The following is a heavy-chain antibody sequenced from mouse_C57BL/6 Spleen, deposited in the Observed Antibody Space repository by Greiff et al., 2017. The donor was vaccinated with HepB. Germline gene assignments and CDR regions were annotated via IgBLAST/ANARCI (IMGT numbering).Heavy chain of an antibody. CDR2: INPGSGGT. V-gene: IGHV1-54*01. CDR3: ARSVEYYGRAMDY. CDR1: GYAFTNYL. J-gene: IGHJ4*01. D-gene: IGHD1-2*01. Sequence: VQLQQSGAELVRPGTSVKVSCKASGYAFTNYLIEWVKQRPGQGLEWIGVINPGSGGTNYNEKFKGKATLTADKSSSTAYMQLSSLTSGDSAVYFCARSVEYYGRAMDYWGQGTSVPGSS.